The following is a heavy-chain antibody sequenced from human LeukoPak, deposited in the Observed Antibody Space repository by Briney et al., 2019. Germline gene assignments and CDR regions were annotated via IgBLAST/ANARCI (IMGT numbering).Heavy chain of an antibody. CDR1: GFTLSSYW. Sequence: GGSLRLSCAASGFTLSSYWMHWVRQAPGKGLVWVSCINSDGSNTRYADSVKGRFTISRDNAKNTLYLQMNSLRAEDTAVYYCAKDFPYGSGSYGGHDFDYWGQGTLVTVSS. D-gene: IGHD3-10*01. V-gene: IGHV3-74*01. J-gene: IGHJ4*02. CDR3: AKDFPYGSGSYGGHDFDY. CDR2: INSDGSNT.